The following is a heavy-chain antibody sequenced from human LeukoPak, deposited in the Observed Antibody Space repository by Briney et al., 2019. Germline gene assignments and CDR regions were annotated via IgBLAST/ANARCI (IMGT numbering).Heavy chain of an antibody. V-gene: IGHV3-11*04. J-gene: IGHJ6*04. CDR2: ISRSGSTK. CDR1: GFTFSDYN. D-gene: IGHD3-10*02. Sequence: GGSLRLSCAASGFTFSDYNMRWIRQAPGKGLEWVSSISRSGSTKYYADSVKGRFTISRDNAKDSLYLQMNSLRAEDTAVYYCAELGITMIGGVWGKGTTVTISS. CDR3: AELGITMIGGV.